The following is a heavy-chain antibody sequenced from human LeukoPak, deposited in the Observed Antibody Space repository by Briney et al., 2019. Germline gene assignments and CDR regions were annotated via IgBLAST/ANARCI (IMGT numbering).Heavy chain of an antibody. Sequence: SGRTLVNPTQTLTLTCTFSGFSLSTSGVGVGLIRQPPGKALEWLALIYWDDDKRYSPSLKSRLTIPKDTSKNQVVLTMPNTDPVDTATYYCAHQRLVKFNFDYWGQGTLVTVSS. V-gene: IGHV2-5*02. CDR1: GFSLSTSGVG. CDR3: AHQRLVKFNFDY. J-gene: IGHJ4*02. CDR2: IYWDDDK. D-gene: IGHD6-13*01.